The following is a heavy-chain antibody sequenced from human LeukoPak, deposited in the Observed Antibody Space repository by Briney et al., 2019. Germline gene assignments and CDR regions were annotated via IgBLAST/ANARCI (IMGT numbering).Heavy chain of an antibody. Sequence: GGSQRLSCAASEFTFSSYAMQWVRQAPGKGLEWVSGISASGGSTWYADSVKGRFTISRDNSKNTLYLQMNSLRAEDTAVYYCAKYVSAKGPPYALDVWGQGTTVTVSS. CDR1: EFTFSSYA. CDR3: AKYVSAKGPPYALDV. D-gene: IGHD2/OR15-2a*01. J-gene: IGHJ6*02. CDR2: ISASGGST. V-gene: IGHV3-23*01.